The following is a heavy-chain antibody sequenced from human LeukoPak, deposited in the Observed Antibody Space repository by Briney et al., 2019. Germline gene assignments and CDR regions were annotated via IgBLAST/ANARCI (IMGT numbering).Heavy chain of an antibody. CDR3: ARGGVGATRPYDY. D-gene: IGHD1-26*01. J-gene: IGHJ4*02. Sequence: PSETLSLTCTVSGYSISSGYYWGWIRQPPGKGLEWIGSIYHSGSTYCNPSLKSRVTISVDTSKNQFSLKLSSVTAADTAAYYCARGGVGATRPYDYWGQGTLVTVSS. CDR1: GYSISSGYY. V-gene: IGHV4-38-2*02. CDR2: IYHSGST.